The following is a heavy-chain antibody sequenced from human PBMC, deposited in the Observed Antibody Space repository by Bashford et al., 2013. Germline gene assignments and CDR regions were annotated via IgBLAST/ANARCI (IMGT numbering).Heavy chain of an antibody. Sequence: SETLSLTCVVSGGSINSNNWWSWARQPPGKGLEWIGSIYYSGSTYYNPSLKSRVTISVDTSKNQFSLKLSSVTAADTAVYYCATQSPPAYGSGSYYNGLDYYYYYMDVWGKGTTVTVSS. J-gene: IGHJ6*03. V-gene: IGHV4-4*02. CDR1: GGSINSNNW. D-gene: IGHD3-10*01. CDR2: IYYSGST. CDR3: ATQSPPAYGSGSYYNGLDYYYYYMDV.